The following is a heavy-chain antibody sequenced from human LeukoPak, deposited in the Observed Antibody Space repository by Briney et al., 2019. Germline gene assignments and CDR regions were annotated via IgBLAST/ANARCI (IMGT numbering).Heavy chain of an antibody. CDR2: IYYSGST. Sequence: PSETLSLTCTVSGGSISSSSYYWSWIRQPPGKGLEWIGYIYYSGSTNYNPSLKSRVTISVDTSKNQFSLKLSSVTAADTAVYYCARAIRGAFAFDIWGQGTMVTVSS. CDR1: GGSISSSSYY. V-gene: IGHV4-61*01. D-gene: IGHD3-10*01. J-gene: IGHJ3*02. CDR3: ARAIRGAFAFDI.